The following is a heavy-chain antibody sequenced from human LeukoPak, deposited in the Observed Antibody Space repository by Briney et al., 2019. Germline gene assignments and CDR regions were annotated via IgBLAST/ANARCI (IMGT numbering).Heavy chain of an antibody. J-gene: IGHJ4*02. D-gene: IGHD2-8*02. V-gene: IGHV3-48*03. CDR3: ARDGGHSTDFDY. CDR1: GFTFSSYE. Sequence: PGGSLRLSCAASGFTFSSYEMNWVRQAPGKGLEWVSYISSSGSTVYYADSVKGRFTISRDNAKNSLYLQMNSLRAEDTAVYYCARDGGHSTDFDYWGQGILVTVSS. CDR2: ISSSGSTV.